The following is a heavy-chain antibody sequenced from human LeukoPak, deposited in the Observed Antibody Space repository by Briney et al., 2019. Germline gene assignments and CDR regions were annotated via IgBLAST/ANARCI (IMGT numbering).Heavy chain of an antibody. V-gene: IGHV4-39*02. Sequence: SETLSLTCTISGGSISGRRNYWDWFRQPPGKGLEWIASIYYDGTTYYYPSLKSRATISLDTSKNHYSLEVKSVTAADTALYYCATGGGIVVSHAWRQGIFVTVPT. J-gene: IGHJ5*02. CDR2: IYYDGTT. D-gene: IGHD6-19*01. CDR3: ATGGGIVVSHA. CDR1: GGSISGRRNY.